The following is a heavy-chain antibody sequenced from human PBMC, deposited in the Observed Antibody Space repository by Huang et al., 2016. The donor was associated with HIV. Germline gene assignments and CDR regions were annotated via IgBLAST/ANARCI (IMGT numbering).Heavy chain of an antibody. D-gene: IGHD3-10*01. V-gene: IGHV4-39*02. Sequence: QLQLQESGPGLVKPSETLSLTCTVSGGSIRSDNYYWGWIRQPPGKGLEWIGSNYYSGCTYDNPSLKRRVTITVDTSKNHFSLRMRSVTAADTAVYYCARLPGSITMIRGVITDPYWGQGTLVTVSS. CDR3: ARLPGSITMIRGVITDPY. CDR1: GGSIRSDNYY. CDR2: NYYSGCT. J-gene: IGHJ4*02.